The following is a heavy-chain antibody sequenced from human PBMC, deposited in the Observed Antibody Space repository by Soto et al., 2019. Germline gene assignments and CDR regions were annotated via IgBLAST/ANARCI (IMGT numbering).Heavy chain of an antibody. CDR3: TRVLGYTFEPGKTRYYAMDV. CDR1: GGTFSKDA. V-gene: IGHV1-69*01. Sequence: QVQLVLSGAEVKKPGSSVTVSCKTSGGTFSKDAINWVRQAPGQGLEWMGLLIPVFGSPIYAQKFQGRIRITADESTSTAFMDLSSLRSDDTAVYYCTRVLGYTFEPGKTRYYAMDVWGQGTTVSVSS. J-gene: IGHJ6*02. D-gene: IGHD5-18*01. CDR2: LIPVFGSP.